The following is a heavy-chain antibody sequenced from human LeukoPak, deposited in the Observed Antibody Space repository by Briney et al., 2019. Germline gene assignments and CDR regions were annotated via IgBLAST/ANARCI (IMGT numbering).Heavy chain of an antibody. CDR1: QLIFSKYG. Sequence: GGSLRLSCTGSQLIFSKYGLNWVRQSPGKGLEWISSITRSGSNIDYADSVRGRFTISRDNAKNSLYLQMNSLRAEDTAVYYCARSPTQERFLEWLSSLGYMDVWGKGTTVTVSS. CDR2: ITRSGSNI. CDR3: ARSPTQERFLEWLSSLGYMDV. J-gene: IGHJ6*03. D-gene: IGHD3-3*01. V-gene: IGHV3-48*01.